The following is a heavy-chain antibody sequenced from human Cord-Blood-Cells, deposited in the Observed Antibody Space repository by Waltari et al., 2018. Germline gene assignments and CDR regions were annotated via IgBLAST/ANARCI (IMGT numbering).Heavy chain of an antibody. Sequence: QVQLQQSGAGLLKHSETLSLTCAVYGGSFRGYYRIWIRQPPGKGLEWIGEINHSGSTNYNPSLKSRVTISVDTSKNQFSLKLSSVTAADTAVYYCARGDYDILTGYDAFDIWGQGTMVTVSS. D-gene: IGHD3-9*01. CDR3: ARGDYDILTGYDAFDI. V-gene: IGHV4-34*01. J-gene: IGHJ3*02. CDR1: GGSFRGYY. CDR2: INHSGST.